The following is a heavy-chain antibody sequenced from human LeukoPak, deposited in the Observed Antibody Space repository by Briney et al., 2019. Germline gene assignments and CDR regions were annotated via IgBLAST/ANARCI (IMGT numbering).Heavy chain of an antibody. D-gene: IGHD4-17*01. CDR2: ISSSSSYI. Sequence: PGGSLRLSCAASGFTFSIYSMNWVRQAPGKGLDWVSSISSSSSYIYYADSVKGRFTISRDNAKNSLYLQMNSLRAEDTAVYYCARANDYGVSFDPWGQGTLVTVSS. J-gene: IGHJ5*02. V-gene: IGHV3-21*01. CDR1: GFTFSIYS. CDR3: ARANDYGVSFDP.